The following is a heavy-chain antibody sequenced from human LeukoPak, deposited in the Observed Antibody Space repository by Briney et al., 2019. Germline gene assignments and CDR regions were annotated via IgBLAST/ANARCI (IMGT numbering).Heavy chain of an antibody. CDR2: INPSRGGA. Sequence: ASVKVSCKASRYTFIGHYIHWVRQAPGQGLEWMGWINPSRGGANYAQKSPGRVTMTRGTSTSTAFMELSSLRSDDTAVYYCARAFNGYYFDFWGQGTQVTVSS. J-gene: IGHJ4*02. CDR1: RYTFIGHY. V-gene: IGHV1-2*02. CDR3: ARAFNGYYFDF.